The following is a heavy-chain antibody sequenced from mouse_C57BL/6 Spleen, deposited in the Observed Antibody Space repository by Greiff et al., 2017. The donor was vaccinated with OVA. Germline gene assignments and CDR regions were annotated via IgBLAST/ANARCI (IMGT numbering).Heavy chain of an antibody. D-gene: IGHD4-1*01. Sequence: VQLQQSGAELVRPGASVTLSCKASGYTFTDYEMHWVKQTPVHGLEWIGAIDPETGGTAYNQKFKGKAILTADKSSSTAYMELRSLTSEDSAVYYCTRSWEGFDYWGQGTTLTVSS. CDR3: TRSWEGFDY. J-gene: IGHJ2*01. V-gene: IGHV1-15*01. CDR1: GYTFTDYE. CDR2: IDPETGGT.